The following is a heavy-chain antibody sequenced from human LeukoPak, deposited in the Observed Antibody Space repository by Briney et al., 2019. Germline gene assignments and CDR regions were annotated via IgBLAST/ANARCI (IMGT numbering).Heavy chain of an antibody. CDR2: IYYSGST. Sequence: SKTLSLTCTVSGGSISSSSYYWGWIRQPPGKGLEWIGSIYYSGSTYYNPSLKSRVTISVDTSKNQFSLKLNSVTAADTAVYYCARTTYDSSDYWGQGTLVTVSS. J-gene: IGHJ4*02. CDR1: GGSISSSSYY. D-gene: IGHD5-12*01. V-gene: IGHV4-39*01. CDR3: ARTTYDSSDY.